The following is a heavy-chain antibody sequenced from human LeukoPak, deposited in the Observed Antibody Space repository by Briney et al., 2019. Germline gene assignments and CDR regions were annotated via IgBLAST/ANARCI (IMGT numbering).Heavy chain of an antibody. J-gene: IGHJ1*01. D-gene: IGHD1-26*01. CDR1: GYTFTSYG. CDR2: ISAYNGNT. V-gene: IGHV1-18*01. CDR3: AREAGSWWELPYFQH. Sequence: GASVKVSCKASGYTFTSYGISWVRQAPGQGLEWMGWISAYNGNTNYAQKLQGRVTMTTDTSASTAYMELCSLRSEDTAVYYCAREAGSWWELPYFQHWGQGTLVTVSS.